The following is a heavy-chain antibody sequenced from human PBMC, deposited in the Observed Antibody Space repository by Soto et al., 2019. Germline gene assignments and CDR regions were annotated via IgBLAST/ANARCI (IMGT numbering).Heavy chain of an antibody. CDR2: VSNNGVVT. J-gene: IGHJ5*01. Sequence: GGSLRLSCSASGFRFSSYVMHWVRQAPGKGLEYVSAVSNNGVVTYYADSVKGRFTISRDNSKNTLYLQMSSLRAEDTAVYYCVLGYCSDGTCYGRGWFESWGQGTLVTVSS. V-gene: IGHV3-64D*08. CDR1: GFRFSSYV. D-gene: IGHD2-15*01. CDR3: VLGYCSDGTCYGRGWFES.